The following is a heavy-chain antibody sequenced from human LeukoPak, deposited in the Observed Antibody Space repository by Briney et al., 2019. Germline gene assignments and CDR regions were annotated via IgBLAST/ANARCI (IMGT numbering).Heavy chain of an antibody. J-gene: IGHJ3*02. CDR1: GYTFTMYY. Sequence: GASVKVSCKASGYTFTMYYMHWVRQAPGQGLEWMGRINPSGGSTSYAQKFQGRVTMTRDTSTSTVYMELSSLRSEDTAVYYCARDRAIAGTKEDAFDIWGQGTMVTVSS. CDR2: INPSGGST. V-gene: IGHV1-46*01. D-gene: IGHD6-19*01. CDR3: ARDRAIAGTKEDAFDI.